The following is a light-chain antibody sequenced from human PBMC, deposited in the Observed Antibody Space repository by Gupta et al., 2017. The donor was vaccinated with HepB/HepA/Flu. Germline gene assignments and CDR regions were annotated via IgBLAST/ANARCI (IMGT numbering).Light chain of an antibody. V-gene: IGLV2-14*03. Sequence: YDATNRPSGVSDRFSGSHSDDTASLTISGLQVEDEADYYCSSYTASSTVVFGGGTHLSVL. CDR2: DAT. J-gene: IGLJ2*01. CDR3: SSYTASSTVV.